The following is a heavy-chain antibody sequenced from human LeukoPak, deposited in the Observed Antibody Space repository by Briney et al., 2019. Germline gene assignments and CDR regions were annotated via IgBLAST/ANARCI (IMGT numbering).Heavy chain of an antibody. J-gene: IGHJ4*02. V-gene: IGHV3-74*01. Sequence: PGGSLRLSCAASGFTFRTYWMHWVRQVPGKGLVWVSRIDSDGSSTSYADSVKGRFTISRDNARNTFYLQVNSLRAEDTAVYYCARDNIRSLDYWGQGTLVTVSS. CDR3: ARDNIRSLDY. D-gene: IGHD1-14*01. CDR2: IDSDGSST. CDR1: GFTFRTYW.